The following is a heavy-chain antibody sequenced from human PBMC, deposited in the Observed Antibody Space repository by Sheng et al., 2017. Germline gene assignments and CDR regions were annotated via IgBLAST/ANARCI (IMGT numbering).Heavy chain of an antibody. CDR2: IIPILGIA. Sequence: QVQLVQSGAEVKKPGSSVKVSCKASGGTFSSYAISWVRQAPGQGLEWMGGIIPILGIANYAQKFQGRVTITADKSTSTAYMELSSLRSEDTAVYYCARAPVHCSSTSCYTGDYYYGMDVWGQGTTVTVSS. CDR1: GGTFSSYA. V-gene: IGHV1-69*10. D-gene: IGHD2-2*02. CDR3: ARAPVHCSSTSCYTGDYYYGMDV. J-gene: IGHJ6*02.